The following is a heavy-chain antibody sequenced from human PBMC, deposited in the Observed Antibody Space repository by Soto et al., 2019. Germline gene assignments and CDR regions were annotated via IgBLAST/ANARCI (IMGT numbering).Heavy chain of an antibody. V-gene: IGHV4-61*01. CDR2: IYYNGGT. CDR1: SGSVSSGSYY. Sequence: QVQLQESGPGLVKPSEALSLTCTVSSGSVSSGSYYWHWIRLPPGKALEWIGYIYYNGGTNYNPSLKSRVSMSKDTSKNQFSLKLSSVTAADTAVYYCARGGRSSSNFDYWGQGTLVSVSS. J-gene: IGHJ4*02. D-gene: IGHD6-13*01. CDR3: ARGGRSSSNFDY.